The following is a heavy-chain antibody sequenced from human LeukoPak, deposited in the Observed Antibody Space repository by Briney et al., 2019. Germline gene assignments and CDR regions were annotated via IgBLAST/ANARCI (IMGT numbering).Heavy chain of an antibody. D-gene: IGHD6-19*01. J-gene: IGHJ4*02. CDR1: GHSVSSNIAA. Sequence: SQTLSLTCAISGHSVSSNIAAWDWITQSPSRGLEWLGRTYFRSKWYSDYAVSVKSRITINPDTSKNQFSLQLNSVTPEDTAVYYCGRGGWYVLAWGQGTLVTVSS. V-gene: IGHV6-1*01. CDR2: TYFRSKWYS. CDR3: GRGGWYVLA.